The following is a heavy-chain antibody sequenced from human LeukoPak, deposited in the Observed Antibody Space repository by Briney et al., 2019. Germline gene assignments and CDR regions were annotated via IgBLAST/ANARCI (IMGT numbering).Heavy chain of an antibody. J-gene: IGHJ4*02. V-gene: IGHV3-23*01. CDR1: GFTFSNYA. Sequence: GGSLRLSCAASGFTFSNYAMSWVRQAPGKGLEWVSAISGSGGSTYYADSVKGRFTISRDNSKNTLYLQMNSLRAEDTAVYYCAKDPFNLVGTEFYYWGQGTLVTVSS. CDR2: ISGSGGST. CDR3: AKDPFNLVGTEFYY. D-gene: IGHD1-26*01.